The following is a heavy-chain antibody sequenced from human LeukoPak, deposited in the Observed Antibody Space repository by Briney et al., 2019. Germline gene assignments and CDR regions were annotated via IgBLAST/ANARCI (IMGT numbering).Heavy chain of an antibody. CDR1: GGSISSYY. Sequence: PSETLSLTCTVSGGSISSYYWSWIRQPPGKGLEWIGYIYYSGSTNYNPSLKSRATISVDTSKNQFSLKLSSVTAADTAVYYCARDLGAVAGPIDYWGQGTLVTVSS. CDR3: ARDLGAVAGPIDY. CDR2: IYYSGST. V-gene: IGHV4-59*01. D-gene: IGHD6-19*01. J-gene: IGHJ4*02.